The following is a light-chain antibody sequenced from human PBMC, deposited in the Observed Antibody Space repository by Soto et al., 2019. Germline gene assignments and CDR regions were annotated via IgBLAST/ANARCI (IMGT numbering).Light chain of an antibody. J-gene: IGKJ1*01. V-gene: IGKV3-20*01. CDR2: ALS. Sequence: EIVLTQSPGTLTLSPGESAALSCRASQTISNNYLVWYRQKPGQAPRPLIYALSSRAAGIPDRFSGSGSGTDLALTIARLEPEGSAVDHFHKHSNSPWTFGPGTRVEI. CDR3: HKHSNSPWT. CDR1: QTISNNY.